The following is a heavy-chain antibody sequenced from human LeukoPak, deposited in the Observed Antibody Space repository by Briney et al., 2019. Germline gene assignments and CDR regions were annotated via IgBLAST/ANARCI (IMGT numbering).Heavy chain of an antibody. Sequence: GGSLRLSCAASGFTFSTYSMNWVRQAPGKGLEWVSYISSSSSTIYYADSVKGRFTISRDNAKNSLYLQMNSLRAEDTAVYYCARGGIQLWNDAFDIWGQGTMVTVSS. V-gene: IGHV3-48*01. CDR3: ARGGIQLWNDAFDI. D-gene: IGHD5-18*01. J-gene: IGHJ3*02. CDR1: GFTFSTYS. CDR2: ISSSSSTI.